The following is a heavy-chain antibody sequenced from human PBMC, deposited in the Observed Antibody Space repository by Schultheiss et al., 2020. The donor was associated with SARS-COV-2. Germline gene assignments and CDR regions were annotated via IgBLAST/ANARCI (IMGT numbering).Heavy chain of an antibody. CDR1: GFTFSSHW. D-gene: IGHD6-13*01. CDR2: IKGDGSEE. V-gene: IGHV3-7*05. Sequence: GGSLRLSCAASGFTFSSHWMTWVRQAPGKGLEWVATIKGDGSEEHYVDSLKGRFTISRDNAKNSLYLQMNSLRAEDTAIYFCARVESSSWYNSYYGLDVWGQGTTVTVSS. J-gene: IGHJ6*02. CDR3: ARVESSSWYNSYYGLDV.